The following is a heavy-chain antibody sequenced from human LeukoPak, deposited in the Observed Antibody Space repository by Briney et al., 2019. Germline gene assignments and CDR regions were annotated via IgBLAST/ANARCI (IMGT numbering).Heavy chain of an antibody. CDR2: ISGSGGST. CDR3: ARDGGDIVVVPAADYYYYYGMDV. J-gene: IGHJ6*02. D-gene: IGHD2-2*01. V-gene: IGHV3-23*01. Sequence: GGSLRLSCAASGFTFSSYTMSWVRQAPGKGLEWVSAISGSGGSTYYADSVKGRFTISRDNSKNTLYLQMNSLRAEDTAVYYCARDGGDIVVVPAADYYYYYGMDVWGQGTTVTVSS. CDR1: GFTFSSYT.